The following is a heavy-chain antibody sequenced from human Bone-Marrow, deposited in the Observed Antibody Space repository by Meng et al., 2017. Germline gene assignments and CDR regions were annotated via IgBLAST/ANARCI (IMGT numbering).Heavy chain of an antibody. J-gene: IGHJ4*02. CDR3: ARTGRFLEPDY. CDR1: NDSIRSGDYY. D-gene: IGHD3-3*01. V-gene: IGHV4-30-4*01. Sequence: QVQLQESGPGLVKPSQTLSLTCTVSNDSIRSGDYYWSWIRQPLGKGLEWIGYIFYSGSTYYNPSLKSRVTISVDTSKNQFSLKLSSVTAADTAVYYCARTGRFLEPDYWGQGTLVTVSS. CDR2: IFYSGST.